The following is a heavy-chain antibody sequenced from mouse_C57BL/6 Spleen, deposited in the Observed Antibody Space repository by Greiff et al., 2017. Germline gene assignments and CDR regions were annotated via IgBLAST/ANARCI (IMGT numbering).Heavy chain of an antibody. CDR2: IWSGGST. CDR1: GFSLTSYG. CDR3: ARRGYDGGYFDV. Sequence: VQLQESGPGLVQPSQSLSITCTVSGFSLTSYGVHWVRQSPGKGLEWLGVIWSGGSTDYNAAFISRLSISKDNPKSQVFFKMNSLQADDTAIYYCARRGYDGGYFDVWGTGTTVTVSS. J-gene: IGHJ1*03. D-gene: IGHD2-2*01. V-gene: IGHV2-2*01.